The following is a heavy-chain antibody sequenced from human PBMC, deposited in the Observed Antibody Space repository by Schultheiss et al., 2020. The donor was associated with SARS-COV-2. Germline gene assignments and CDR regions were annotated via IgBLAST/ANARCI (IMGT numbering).Heavy chain of an antibody. Sequence: SETLSLTCTVSGGSISSYYWSWIRQPPGKGLEWIGYIYYSGSTNYNPSLKSRVTISVDRSKNQFSLKLSSVTAADTAVYYCAREGSGIAAAGTFDYWGQGTLVTVSS. CDR2: IYYSGST. J-gene: IGHJ4*02. V-gene: IGHV4-59*01. CDR1: GGSISSYY. CDR3: AREGSGIAAAGTFDY. D-gene: IGHD6-13*01.